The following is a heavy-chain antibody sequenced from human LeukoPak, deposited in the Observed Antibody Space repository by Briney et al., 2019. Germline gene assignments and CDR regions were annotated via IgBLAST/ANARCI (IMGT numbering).Heavy chain of an antibody. CDR1: GYRFTSYW. CDR3: ARPQYYGSGSYFVDY. V-gene: IGHV5-51*01. Sequence: GGSLKISCQGSGYRFTSYWIGWVGRLQGKGLEWMGIIYPGDSDTRYSPSLQGQVTISADKSITTAYLQSSSLKASHTAMYYCARPQYYGSGSYFVDYWGQGTLVTVSS. D-gene: IGHD3-10*01. J-gene: IGHJ4*02. CDR2: IYPGDSDT.